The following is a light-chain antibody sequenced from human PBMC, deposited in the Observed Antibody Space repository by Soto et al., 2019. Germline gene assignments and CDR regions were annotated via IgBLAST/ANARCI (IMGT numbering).Light chain of an antibody. CDR2: DTN. CDR3: SLWYSGVRA. J-gene: IGLJ3*02. CDR1: TGPVTSGHW. V-gene: IGLV7-46*01. Sequence: QAVVTQEPSLIVSPGGTVTLTCDSSTGPVTSGHWPYWFQQKPGQVPRALIYDTNNRHSWTPARFSGSLLGGTPALILSGARPEDEADYYCSLWYSGVRAFGGGTKLTVL.